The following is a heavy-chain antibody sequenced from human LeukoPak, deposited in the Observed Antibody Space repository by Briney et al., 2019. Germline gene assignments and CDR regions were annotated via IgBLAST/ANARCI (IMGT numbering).Heavy chain of an antibody. CDR1: GFTFSSYA. CDR2: ISGSGGST. J-gene: IGHJ4*02. D-gene: IGHD2-15*01. Sequence: GGSLRLSCAASGFTFSSYAMSWVRQAPGKGLEWVSAISGSGGSTYYADSVKGRFTISRDNSKNTLYLQMNSLRAEDTAVYYCARGKDIGKYYFDYWGLGTLVTVSS. CDR3: ARGKDIGKYYFDY. V-gene: IGHV3-23*01.